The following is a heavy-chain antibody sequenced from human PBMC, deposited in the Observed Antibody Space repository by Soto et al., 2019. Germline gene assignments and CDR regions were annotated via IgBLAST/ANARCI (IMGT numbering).Heavy chain of an antibody. CDR3: AREPIQLWYYYYYGMDV. J-gene: IGHJ6*02. CDR1: GYTFTSYG. D-gene: IGHD5-18*01. CDR2: ISAYNGNT. V-gene: IGHV1-18*01. Sequence: ASVKVSCQGSGYTFTSYGISWVRQAPGQGLEWMGWISAYNGNTNYAQKLQGRVTMTTDTSTSTAYMELRSLRSDDTAVYYCAREPIQLWYYYYYGMDVWGQGTTVTVSS.